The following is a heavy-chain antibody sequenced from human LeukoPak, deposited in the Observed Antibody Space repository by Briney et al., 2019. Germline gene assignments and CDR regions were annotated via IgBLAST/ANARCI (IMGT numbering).Heavy chain of an antibody. CDR2: ISSSGGST. CDR3: TKGGIGAAGYDY. CDR1: GFTFSTSA. V-gene: IGHV3-23*01. D-gene: IGHD6-13*01. Sequence: GGSLRLSCAASGFTFSTSAMSWVRQAPGKGLEWVSVISSSGGSTYYAGSVKGRFTISRDNSKNTLYVQINSLRAEDTAIYFCTKGGIGAAGYDYWGQGTLVTVSS. J-gene: IGHJ4*02.